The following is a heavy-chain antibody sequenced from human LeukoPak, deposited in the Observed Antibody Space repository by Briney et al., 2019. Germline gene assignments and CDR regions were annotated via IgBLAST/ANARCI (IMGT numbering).Heavy chain of an antibody. Sequence: SETLSLTCTVSGGSISSGGYYWSWIRQHPGKGLEWIGYIYYSGNTYYNPSLKSRVTISVDTSKNQFSLKLSSVTAADTAVYYCARDEPTSPGAFDIWGQGTMVTVSS. J-gene: IGHJ3*02. CDR2: IYYSGNT. CDR1: GGSISSGGYY. CDR3: ARDEPTSPGAFDI. V-gene: IGHV4-31*03.